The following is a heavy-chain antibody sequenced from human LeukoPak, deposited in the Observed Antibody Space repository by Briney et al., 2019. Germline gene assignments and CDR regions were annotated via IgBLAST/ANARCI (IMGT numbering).Heavy chain of an antibody. J-gene: IGHJ3*02. CDR3: ARPSGSYYHDAFDI. V-gene: IGHV3-74*01. CDR2: INSDGTST. Sequence: GGSLRLSCAASGFTFSGYWIHWVRQAPGKGLVWVSRINSDGTSTSYADSVKGRFTISRDNAKNTVYLQMKSLRAEDTAVYYCARPSGSYYHDAFDIWGQGTMVTVSS. D-gene: IGHD3-3*01. CDR1: GFTFSGYW.